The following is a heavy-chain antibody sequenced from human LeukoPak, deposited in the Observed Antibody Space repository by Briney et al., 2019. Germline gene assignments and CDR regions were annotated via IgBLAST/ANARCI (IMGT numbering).Heavy chain of an antibody. D-gene: IGHD1-7*01. V-gene: IGHV1-46*01. CDR1: GYTFTSNY. CDR2: IYPSGGST. CDR3: ARSNYVGPPFDY. Sequence: ASVKVSCKASGYTFTSNYIHWVRQAPGQGLEWMGMIYPSGGSTSYAQKFQGRVTMTRDTSTSTVYMELSSLRSEDTAVYYCARSNYVGPPFDYWGQGTLVTVSS. J-gene: IGHJ4*02.